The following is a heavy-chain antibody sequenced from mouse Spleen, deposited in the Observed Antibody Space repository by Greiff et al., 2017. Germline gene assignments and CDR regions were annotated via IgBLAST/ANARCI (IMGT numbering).Heavy chain of an antibody. J-gene: IGHJ2*01. CDR2: IRNKANGYTT. Sequence: EVKLVESGGGLVQPGGSLSLSCAASGFTFTDYYMSWVRQPPGKALEWLGFIRNKANGYTTEYSASVKGRFTISRDNSQSILYLQMNALRAEDSATYYCARGYGNYAYYFDYWGQGTTLTVSS. V-gene: IGHV7-3*01. D-gene: IGHD2-1*01. CDR3: ARGYGNYAYYFDY. CDR1: GFTFTDYY.